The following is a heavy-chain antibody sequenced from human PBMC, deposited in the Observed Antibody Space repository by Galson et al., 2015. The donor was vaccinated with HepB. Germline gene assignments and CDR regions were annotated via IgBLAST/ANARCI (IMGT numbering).Heavy chain of an antibody. V-gene: IGHV3-30*04. CDR1: GFTFSSYA. J-gene: IGHJ5*02. CDR3: ARDRGYDILTGPGGWFDP. CDR2: ISYDGSNK. Sequence: CAASGFTFSSYAMHWVRQAPGKGLEWVAVISYDGSNKYYADSVKGRFTISRDNSKNTLYLQMNSLRAEDTAVYYCARDRGYDILTGPGGWFDPWGQGTLVTVSS. D-gene: IGHD3-9*01.